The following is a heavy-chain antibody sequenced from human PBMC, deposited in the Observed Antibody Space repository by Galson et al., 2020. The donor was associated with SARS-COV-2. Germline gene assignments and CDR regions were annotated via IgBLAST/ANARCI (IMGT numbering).Heavy chain of an antibody. CDR1: GFTISRFW. Sequence: GGSLRLSCVGSGFTISRFWMNWVRQAPGKGLEWVANIKPDGSQQQYMDSVKGRFVISRDNAQNSVYLQMNSLRAEDTAVYYCARDFLEWYFDLWGRGTLVTVSS. CDR3: ARDFLEWYFDL. CDR2: IKPDGSQQ. J-gene: IGHJ2*01. V-gene: IGHV3-7*01. D-gene: IGHD1-1*01.